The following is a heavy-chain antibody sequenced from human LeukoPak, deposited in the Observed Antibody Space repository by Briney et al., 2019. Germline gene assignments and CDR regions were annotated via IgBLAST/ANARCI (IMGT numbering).Heavy chain of an antibody. V-gene: IGHV4-34*01. CDR2: INHSGST. J-gene: IGHJ1*01. CDR1: GGSFSGYY. Sequence: SETLSLTCAVYGGSFSGYYWSWIRQPPGKGLEWIGEINHSGSTNYNPSLKSRVTISVDTSKNQFSLKLSSVTAADTAVYYCARHSYSSSWSEYFQHWGQGTLVTVSS. D-gene: IGHD6-13*01. CDR3: ARHSYSSSWSEYFQH.